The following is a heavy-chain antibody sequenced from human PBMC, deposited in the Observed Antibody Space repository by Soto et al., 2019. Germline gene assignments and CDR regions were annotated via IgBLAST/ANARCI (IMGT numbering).Heavy chain of an antibody. D-gene: IGHD3-9*01. V-gene: IGHV3-23*01. CDR1: GFTFSNYA. J-gene: IGHJ4*02. CDR3: AKVAGPILTGYGPDY. Sequence: GGSLRLSCAASGFTFSNYAMSWVRQAPGKGLEWVSGINDSGGSTYYADYVEGRFTISRDNSKNTLYLQMNSLRAEDTAVYYCAKVAGPILTGYGPDYWGQGT. CDR2: INDSGGST.